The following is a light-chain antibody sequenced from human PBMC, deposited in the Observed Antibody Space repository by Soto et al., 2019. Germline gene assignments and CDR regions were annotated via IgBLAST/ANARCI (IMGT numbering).Light chain of an antibody. CDR1: QTISSSY. J-gene: IGKJ1*01. CDR2: GAS. CDR3: QQYGDSSWT. Sequence: EFVLTQSPGTLSLSPGERATLSCTASQTISSSYLAWYQQKPGQAPRLLIYGASSRATGIPDNFSGSGSGTDFTLTISRLEPEDFVVYYCQQYGDSSWTFGQGTKVEIK. V-gene: IGKV3-20*01.